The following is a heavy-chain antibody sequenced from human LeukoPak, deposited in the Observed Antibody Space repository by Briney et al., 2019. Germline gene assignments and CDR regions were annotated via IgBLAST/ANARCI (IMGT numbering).Heavy chain of an antibody. J-gene: IGHJ6*03. V-gene: IGHV3-11*04. D-gene: IGHD3-3*01. CDR1: GFIFTDQY. CDR3: ARGLRTSVFGGYYYMDA. CDR2: ISNSGRPI. Sequence: GGSLRLSCAVSGFIFTDQYMSCVRQAPGKGLEWLSYISNSGRPIYDADSVRGRFTISRDNAQSSLYLQMNSLGAEDTAVYYCARGLRTSVFGGYYYMDAWGKGTTVTVSS.